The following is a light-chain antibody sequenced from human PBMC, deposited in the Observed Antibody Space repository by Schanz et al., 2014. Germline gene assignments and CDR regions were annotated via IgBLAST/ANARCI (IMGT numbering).Light chain of an antibody. CDR2: GNS. Sequence: QSVLTQPPSVSGAPGQRVTIYCTGSNSNIGAGYDVHWYQQLPGTAPKLLIFGNSNRPSGVPDRFSGSKSGTSASLAITGXXXXDEADYYCQSYDSTLRRVFGGGTKLTVL. J-gene: IGLJ2*01. CDR3: QSYDSTLRRV. CDR1: NSNIGAGYD. V-gene: IGLV1-40*01.